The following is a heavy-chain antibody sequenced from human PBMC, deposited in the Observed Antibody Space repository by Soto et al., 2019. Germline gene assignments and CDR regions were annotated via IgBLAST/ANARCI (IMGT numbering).Heavy chain of an antibody. V-gene: IGHV1-69*13. J-gene: IGHJ4*02. CDR2: IIPICGTE. CDR3: ASTLYDSLTGYPRGLDY. CDR1: GGPFRIYA. Sequence: SSVQVSCKAAGGPFRIYAMSWVRQAPGQRPEWMGGIIPICGTENYAQKFQGRVPITSDEPTSTAHIEQGSLRSEDTAVYYFASTLYDSLTGYPRGLDYGGQETRFTVS. D-gene: IGHD3-9*01.